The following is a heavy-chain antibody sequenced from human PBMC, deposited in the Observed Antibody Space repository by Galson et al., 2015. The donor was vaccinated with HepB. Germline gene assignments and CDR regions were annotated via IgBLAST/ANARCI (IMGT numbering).Heavy chain of an antibody. Sequence: SLRLSCAASGSTLSTYGMHWVRQAPGKGLEWVAVISYDGSSKFYADAVKGRFTISRDNSKNTLSLQMDSLRAEDTAVYYCAKDQSTSWYYLDYWGQGTLVTVSS. CDR2: ISYDGSSK. CDR1: GSTLSTYG. D-gene: IGHD2-2*01. CDR3: AKDQSTSWYYLDY. J-gene: IGHJ4*02. V-gene: IGHV3-30*18.